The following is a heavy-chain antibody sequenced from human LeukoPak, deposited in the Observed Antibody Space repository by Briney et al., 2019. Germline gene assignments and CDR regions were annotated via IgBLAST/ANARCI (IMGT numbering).Heavy chain of an antibody. V-gene: IGHV3-23*01. CDR1: GFTFSSYA. Sequence: PGGSLRLSCAASGFTFSSYAMSWVRQAPGKGLEWVSAISGSGGSTYYADSVKGRFTNSRDNSKNTLYLQMNSLRAEDTAVYYCAKDRPLYYYDSSGYGFDYWGQGTLVTVSS. CDR3: AKDRPLYYYDSSGYGFDY. CDR2: ISGSGGST. J-gene: IGHJ4*02. D-gene: IGHD3-22*01.